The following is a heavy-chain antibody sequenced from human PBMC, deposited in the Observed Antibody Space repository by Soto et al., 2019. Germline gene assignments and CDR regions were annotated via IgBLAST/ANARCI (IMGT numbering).Heavy chain of an antibody. CDR2: LYHGEST. Sequence: QLQLQESGAGLVKPSQTLSLTCAVSGGSISSGGYAGNWIRQPPGNGLEWIGDLYHGESTHYNSSLRSRVNITVDRSKNEFSLRLTSVTAADTAVYVCARGGFHLPPEYWGRGILVTVSS. J-gene: IGHJ4*02. D-gene: IGHD2-21*01. CDR3: ARGGFHLPPEY. V-gene: IGHV4-30-2*01. CDR1: GGSISSGGYA.